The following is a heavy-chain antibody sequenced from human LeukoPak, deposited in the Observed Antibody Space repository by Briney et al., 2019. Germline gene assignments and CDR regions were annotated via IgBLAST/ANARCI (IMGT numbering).Heavy chain of an antibody. CDR3: ARGKDSRRHNWFDP. J-gene: IGHJ5*02. Sequence: SVKVSCKASGGTFSSYAISWVRQAPGQGLEWMGGIIPIFGTANYAQKFQGRVTITTDESTSTAYMELSSLRSEDTAVYYCARGKDSRRHNWFDPWGQGTLVTVSS. CDR1: GGTFSSYA. CDR2: IIPIFGTA. V-gene: IGHV1-69*05.